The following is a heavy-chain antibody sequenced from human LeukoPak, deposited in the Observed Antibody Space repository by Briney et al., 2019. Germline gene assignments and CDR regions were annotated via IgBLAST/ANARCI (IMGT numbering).Heavy chain of an antibody. D-gene: IGHD6-13*01. CDR2: ISYVVSNK. V-gene: IGHV3-30-3*01. CDR3: ARDLDSSSWYILWFDP. CDR1: GFILSNYA. J-gene: IGHJ5*02. Sequence: PAGSLRLSWALDGFILSNYAMHWVRQVPGKWLGWVAVISYVVSNKYYADSVKGRFTISRDNSKNTLFLQMNSLRAEDTAVYYCARDLDSSSWYILWFDPWGQGTLVTVSS.